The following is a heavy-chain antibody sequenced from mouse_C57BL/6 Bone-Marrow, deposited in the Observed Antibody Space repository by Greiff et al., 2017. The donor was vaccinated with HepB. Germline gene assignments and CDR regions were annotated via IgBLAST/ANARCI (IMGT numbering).Heavy chain of an antibody. V-gene: IGHV5-4*03. J-gene: IGHJ4*01. CDR2: ISDGGSYT. CDR1: GFTFSSYA. CDR3: ARAYDYEGVYYYAMDY. Sequence: EVMLVESGGGLVKPGGSLKLSCAASGFTFSSYAMSWVRQTPEKRLEWVATISDGGSYTYYPDNVKGRFTISRDNAKNNLYLQMSHLKSEDTAMYYCARAYDYEGVYYYAMDYWGQGTSVTVSS. D-gene: IGHD2-4*01.